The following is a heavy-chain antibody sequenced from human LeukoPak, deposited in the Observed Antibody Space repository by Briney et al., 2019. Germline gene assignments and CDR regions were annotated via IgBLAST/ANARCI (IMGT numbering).Heavy chain of an antibody. J-gene: IGHJ4*02. CDR2: INTDSSDI. V-gene: IGHV3-21*05. D-gene: IGHD2-21*01. Sequence: PGGSLRLSCAASGFTFSRYAMNWVRQAPGKGLEWVSYINTDSSDIRYADSVKGRFTISRDNARNTLYLQLSSLRAEDSAVYYCARDTFHPGLIDSWGQGTLVTVSS. CDR1: GFTFSRYA. CDR3: ARDTFHPGLIDS.